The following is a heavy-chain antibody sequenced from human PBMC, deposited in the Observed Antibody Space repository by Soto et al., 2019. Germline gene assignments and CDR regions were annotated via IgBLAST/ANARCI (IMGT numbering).Heavy chain of an antibody. V-gene: IGHV3-23*01. Sequence: EVQLLESGGGLVQPGGSLRLSCAASGFTFSSYAMSWVRQAPGKGLEWVSAISGSGSSTYYADSVKGRFTISRDNSKNTLYLQMNSLRAEDTAVYYCAKSRYFDWLSTNNWFDPWGQGTLVTVSS. J-gene: IGHJ5*02. D-gene: IGHD3-9*01. CDR3: AKSRYFDWLSTNNWFDP. CDR1: GFTFSSYA. CDR2: ISGSGSST.